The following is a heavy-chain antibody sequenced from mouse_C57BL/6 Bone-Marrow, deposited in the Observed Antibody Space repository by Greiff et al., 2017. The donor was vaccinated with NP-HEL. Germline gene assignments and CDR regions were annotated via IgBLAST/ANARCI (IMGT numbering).Heavy chain of an antibody. Sequence: QVQLQQPGAELVKPGASVKMSCKASGYTFTSYWITWVKQRPGQGLEWIGDIYPGSGRTNYNEKFKSKATLTVDTSSSTAYMQLSSLTSEDSAVYYCARTGRAPYYFDYWGQGTTLTVSS. J-gene: IGHJ2*01. CDR2: IYPGSGRT. V-gene: IGHV1-55*01. CDR1: GYTFTSYW. D-gene: IGHD3-3*01. CDR3: ARTGRAPYYFDY.